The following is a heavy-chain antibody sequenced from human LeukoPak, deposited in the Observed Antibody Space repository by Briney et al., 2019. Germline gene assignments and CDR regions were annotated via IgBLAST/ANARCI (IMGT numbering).Heavy chain of an antibody. V-gene: IGHV4-61*02. CDR2: IYATGNT. D-gene: IGHD4-23*01. J-gene: IGHJ5*02. CDR1: GGSMRSDSSF. CDR3: ARELGSDYGGYSP. Sequence: SETLSLTCSVSGGSMRSDSSFWSWIRQPAGKGLEWIGRIYATGNTNYNPSLERRVTISVDTSKNQFSLELTSVPAADTAVYYCARELGSDYGGYSPWGQGTLVTVSS.